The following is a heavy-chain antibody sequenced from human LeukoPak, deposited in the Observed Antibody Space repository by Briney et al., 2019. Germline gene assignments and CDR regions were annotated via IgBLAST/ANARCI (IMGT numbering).Heavy chain of an antibody. CDR1: GFTFSSYG. V-gene: IGHV3-23*01. Sequence: PGGSLRLSCAASGFTFSSYGMSWVRQAPGKGLEWVSAISGSGGSTYYADSVKGRFTISRDNSKNTLYLQMNSLRAEDTAVYYCAKDFREQFMGAHFNFDYWGQGTLVTVSS. CDR2: ISGSGGST. J-gene: IGHJ4*02. CDR3: AKDFREQFMGAHFNFDY. D-gene: IGHD1-26*01.